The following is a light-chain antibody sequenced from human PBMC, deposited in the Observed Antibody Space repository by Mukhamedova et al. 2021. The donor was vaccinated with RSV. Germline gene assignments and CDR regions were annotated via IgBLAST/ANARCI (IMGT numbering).Light chain of an antibody. CDR3: QQRSN. V-gene: IGKV3-11*01. CDR1: QSVSTY. J-gene: IGKJ3*01. Sequence: GERATLSCRASQSVSTYLAWYQQKPGQAPRPLIYGASNRATGVPARFSGSGSGTDFTLTISSLEAEDFAVYYCQQRSNFGPGTRV. CDR2: GAS.